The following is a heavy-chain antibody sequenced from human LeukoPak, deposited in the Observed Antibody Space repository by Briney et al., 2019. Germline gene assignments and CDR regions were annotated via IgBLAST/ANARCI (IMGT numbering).Heavy chain of an antibody. CDR3: ARPYYDNGAYYYC. CDR1: GFTFSSYW. CDR2: IKRDGTET. V-gene: IGHV3-7*01. J-gene: IGHJ4*02. D-gene: IGHD3-22*01. Sequence: GGSLRLSCAASGFTFSSYWMSCVRQAPGEGLEWGANIKRDGTETYYADSVNGRFNISRDNAKNTLYLQMNSLRAEDTAVYYCARPYYDNGAYYYCWGQGTLVTVSS.